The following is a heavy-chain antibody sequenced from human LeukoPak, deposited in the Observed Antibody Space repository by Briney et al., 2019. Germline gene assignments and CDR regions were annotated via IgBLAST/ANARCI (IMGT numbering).Heavy chain of an antibody. D-gene: IGHD2-8*02. CDR2: VSPGGYI. CDR3: ARIRCGHTGDICYNH. Sequence: SETLSLTCTVSGVSFNAYYWSWIRQSPGKGLEWIGEVSPGGYIKYNPSLKSRVTISVDTSESQLSLRLSSVTAPDTAMYYCARIRCGHTGDICYNHWAQGTLITVSS. J-gene: IGHJ5*02. CDR1: GVSFNAYY. V-gene: IGHV4-34*01.